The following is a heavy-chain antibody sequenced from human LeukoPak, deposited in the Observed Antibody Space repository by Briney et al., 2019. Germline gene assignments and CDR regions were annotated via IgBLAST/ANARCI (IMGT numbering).Heavy chain of an antibody. D-gene: IGHD6-13*01. Sequence: SETLSLTCTVSSGSVSSGSYYWSWIRQPPGKGLEWIGYIYYSGSTNYNPSLKSRVTISVDTSKNQFSLKLSSVTAADTAVYYCARESSAARVPYYYYYMDVWGKGTTVTVSS. J-gene: IGHJ6*03. V-gene: IGHV4-61*01. CDR1: SGSVSSGSYY. CDR2: IYYSGST. CDR3: ARESSAARVPYYYYYMDV.